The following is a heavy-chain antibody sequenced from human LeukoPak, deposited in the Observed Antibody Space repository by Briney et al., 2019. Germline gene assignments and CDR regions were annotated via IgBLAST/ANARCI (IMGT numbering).Heavy chain of an antibody. J-gene: IGHJ4*02. V-gene: IGHV3-48*01. CDR1: GFTFSIYS. CDR2: ISSSSSTI. D-gene: IGHD3-3*01. Sequence: GGSLRLSCAASGFTFSIYSMSWVRQAPGKGLEWVSYISSSSSTITYADSVKGRFTISRDNAENSLHLQMNSLRAEDTAVYYCARAGDFSFKDWGQGTLVTVSS. CDR3: ARAGDFSFKD.